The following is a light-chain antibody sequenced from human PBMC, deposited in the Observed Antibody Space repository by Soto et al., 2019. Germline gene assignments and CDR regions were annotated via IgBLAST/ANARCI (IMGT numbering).Light chain of an antibody. CDR3: CSYAGGTTLV. CDR2: DVS. J-gene: IGLJ2*01. V-gene: IGLV2-11*01. CDR1: SSDVGGYNY. Sequence: QSVLTQPRSVSGSPGQSVAISCTGTSSDVGGYNYVSWYQQHPGKAPKLMIYDVSKRPSGVPDRFSGSKSGNTASLTISGLQPEDEADYYCCSYAGGTTLVFGGGTKLTVL.